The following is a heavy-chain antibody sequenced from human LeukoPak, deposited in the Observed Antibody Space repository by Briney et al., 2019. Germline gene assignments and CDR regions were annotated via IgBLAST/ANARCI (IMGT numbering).Heavy chain of an antibody. D-gene: IGHD2-15*01. J-gene: IGHJ3*02. CDR3: ARALVFVAATEVVDAFDT. V-gene: IGHV4-59*01. CDR2: IYYSGST. Sequence: LETLSLSCTVSGGSISSYYWSWIRQPPGKGLEWIGYIYYSGSTNYNPSLKSRVTISVDTSKNQASLKLSSVTAADTAVYYCARALVFVAATEVVDAFDTCGQGTMVTVSS. CDR1: GGSISSYY.